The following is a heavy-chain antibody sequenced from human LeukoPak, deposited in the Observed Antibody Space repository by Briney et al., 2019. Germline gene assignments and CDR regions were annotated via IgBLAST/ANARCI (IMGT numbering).Heavy chain of an antibody. CDR2: IKQDGSLQ. Sequence: GGSLRLSCTASGFTFSSFWMAWVRQAPGKGLEWVANIKQDGSLQHYWDSVKGRFTISRDNAKNSLYLQMNNLRAEDTALYYCATSYDSSGCDWGQGTLVTVSS. J-gene: IGHJ4*02. D-gene: IGHD3-22*01. CDR3: ATSYDSSGCD. CDR1: GFTFSSFW. V-gene: IGHV3-7*01.